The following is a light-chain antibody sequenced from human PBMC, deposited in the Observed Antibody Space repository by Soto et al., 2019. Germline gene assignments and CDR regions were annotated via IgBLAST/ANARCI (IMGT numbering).Light chain of an antibody. CDR1: SSDVGGYNH. CDR2: EVN. CDR3: SSHTTSSLPGI. J-gene: IGLJ2*01. Sequence: QSALTQPASVSGSPGQSITISCTGTSSDVGGYNHVSWYQQHPGKAPKLIIYEVNNRPSGVSNRFSGSKSANTASLTISGLQAEDEADYYCSSHTTSSLPGIFGGGTKLTVL. V-gene: IGLV2-14*01.